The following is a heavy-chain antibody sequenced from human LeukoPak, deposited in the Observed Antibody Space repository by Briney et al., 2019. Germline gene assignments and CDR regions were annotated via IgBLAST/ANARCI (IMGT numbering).Heavy chain of an antibody. Sequence: SETLSLTCTVSGGSISSYYWSWIRQPPGKGLEWIGYIYYSGSTNYNPSLKSRVTISVDTSKNQFSLKLSSVTAADAAVYYCARGRSLDYWGQGTLVTVSS. CDR2: IYYSGST. J-gene: IGHJ4*02. CDR1: GGSISSYY. V-gene: IGHV4-59*01. CDR3: ARGRSLDY.